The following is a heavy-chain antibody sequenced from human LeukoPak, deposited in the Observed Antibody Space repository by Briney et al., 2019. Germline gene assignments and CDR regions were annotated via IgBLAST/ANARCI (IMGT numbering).Heavy chain of an antibody. CDR3: ARVISAMVRGVITNYYYYGMDV. CDR2: INHSGST. D-gene: IGHD3-10*01. V-gene: IGHV4-34*01. Sequence: SDTQSLTCAVYGGSFRGYYWSWIRQPPGKGLEWIGEINHSGSTNYNPSLKSRVTISVDTSKNQFSLKLSSVTAADTAVYYCARVISAMVRGVITNYYYYGMDVWGQGTTVTVSS. J-gene: IGHJ6*02. CDR1: GGSFRGYY.